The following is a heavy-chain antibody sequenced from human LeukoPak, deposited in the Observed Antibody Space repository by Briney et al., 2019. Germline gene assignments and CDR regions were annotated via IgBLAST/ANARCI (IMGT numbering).Heavy chain of an antibody. Sequence: SGTLSLTCTVSGGSISSYYWSWIRQPPGKGLEWIGYIYYSGSTNYNPSLKSRVTISVDTSKNQFSLKLSSVTAADTAVYYCARGYYGSGSYYRDWGQGTLVTVSS. D-gene: IGHD3-10*01. V-gene: IGHV4-59*01. CDR1: GGSISSYY. CDR2: IYYSGST. J-gene: IGHJ4*02. CDR3: ARGYYGSGSYYRD.